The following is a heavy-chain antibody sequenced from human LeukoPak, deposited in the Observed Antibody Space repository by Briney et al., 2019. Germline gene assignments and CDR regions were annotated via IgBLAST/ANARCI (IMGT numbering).Heavy chain of an antibody. CDR2: VSYDGADK. CDR3: AKQLGYCSDGSCYFPY. J-gene: IGHJ4*02. CDR1: GFTFSGYD. D-gene: IGHD2-15*01. Sequence: GKSLRLSCAASGFTFSGYDMHWVRQAPGKGLEWVAVVSYDGADKYYADSVKGRFTISRDNSMNTLYLQMDSLRTEDTAVYYCAKQLGYCSDGSCYFPYWGQGALVTVSS. V-gene: IGHV3-30*18.